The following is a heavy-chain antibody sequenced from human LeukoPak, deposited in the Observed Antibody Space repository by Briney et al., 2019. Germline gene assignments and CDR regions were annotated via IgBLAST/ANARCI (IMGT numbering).Heavy chain of an antibody. D-gene: IGHD6-13*01. V-gene: IGHV3-23*01. J-gene: IGHJ5*02. CDR1: GFTFSNYA. Sequence: GGSLRLSCAASGFTFSNYAMSWVRQAPGKGLEWVSAISGSGGSTYYADSVKGRFTISRDNSKNTLYLQMNSLRAEDTAVYYCAKDSRQYSSSWYAPRDWFDPWGQGTLVTVSS. CDR2: ISGSGGST. CDR3: AKDSRQYSSSWYAPRDWFDP.